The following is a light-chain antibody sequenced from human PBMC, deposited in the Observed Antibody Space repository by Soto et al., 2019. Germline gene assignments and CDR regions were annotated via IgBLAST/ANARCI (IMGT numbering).Light chain of an antibody. CDR1: QSISAKH. Sequence: EIVLTQSPGLLYPSPGETAVLSCRASQSISAKHLAWYQLRPGQSPRLLIYGASGRATGVPGRFSGSGSGTEFTLTISRLEPEDFVVYCCQHFGTSPPYTFGQGTKLEI. J-gene: IGKJ2*01. V-gene: IGKV3-20*01. CDR2: GAS. CDR3: QHFGTSPPYT.